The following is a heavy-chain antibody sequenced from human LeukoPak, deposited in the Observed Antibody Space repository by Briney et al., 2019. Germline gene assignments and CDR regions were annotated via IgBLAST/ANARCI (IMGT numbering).Heavy chain of an antibody. CDR2: ISGDGGST. CDR1: GFTFDDYA. J-gene: IGHJ4*02. CDR3: VKGGTRSRDVYNLDY. D-gene: IGHD5-24*01. V-gene: IGHV3-43*02. Sequence: PGGSLRLSCAASGFTFDDYAMHWVRQAPGKGLEWVSLISGDGGSTYYADSVKGRFTISRDNSKNTLYLQMNSLRAEDTAVYYCVKGGTRSRDVYNLDYWGQGTLVTVSS.